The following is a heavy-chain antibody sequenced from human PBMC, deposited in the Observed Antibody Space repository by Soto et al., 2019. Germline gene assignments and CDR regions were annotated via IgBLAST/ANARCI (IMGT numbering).Heavy chain of an antibody. V-gene: IGHV3-33*01. CDR2: IWYDGSNK. D-gene: IGHD1-26*01. CDR1: GFTFSSYG. CDR3: ARDQGATVVNPYYFDY. J-gene: IGHJ4*02. Sequence: QVQLVESGGGVVQPGRSLRLSCAASGFTFSSYGMHWVRQAPGKGLEWVAVIWYDGSNKYYADSVKGRFTISRDNSKNTLYLQMNSLSAEDTAVYYCARDQGATVVNPYYFDYWGQRTLVTVSS.